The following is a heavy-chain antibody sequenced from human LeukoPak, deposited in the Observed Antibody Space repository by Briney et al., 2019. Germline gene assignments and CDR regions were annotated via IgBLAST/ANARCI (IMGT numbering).Heavy chain of an antibody. V-gene: IGHV4-31*03. CDR2: IYYSGST. D-gene: IGHD3-16*01. Sequence: SETLSLTCTVSGGSISGGGYYWSWIRQHPGKGLEWIGYIYYSGSTYYNPSLKSRVTISVDTSKNQFSLKLSSVTAADTAVYYCAREGEEAQYNWFDPWGQGTLVTVSS. J-gene: IGHJ5*02. CDR1: GGSISGGGYY. CDR3: AREGEEAQYNWFDP.